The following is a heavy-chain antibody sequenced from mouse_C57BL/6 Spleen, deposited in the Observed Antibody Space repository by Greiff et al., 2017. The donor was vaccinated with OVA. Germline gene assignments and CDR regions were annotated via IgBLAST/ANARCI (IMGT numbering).Heavy chain of an antibody. D-gene: IGHD1-1*01. J-gene: IGHJ1*03. CDR1: GYTFTSYW. V-gene: IGHV1-50*01. CDR2: IDPSDSYT. Sequence: QVQLQQPGAELVKPGASVKLSCKASGYTFTSYWMQWVKQRPGQGLEWIGYIDPSDSYTNYNQKFKGKATLTVDTSSSTAYMQLSSLTSEDPAVYDCARPPFSTTVVAHWYFDVWGTGTTVTVSS. CDR3: ARPPFSTTVVAHWYFDV.